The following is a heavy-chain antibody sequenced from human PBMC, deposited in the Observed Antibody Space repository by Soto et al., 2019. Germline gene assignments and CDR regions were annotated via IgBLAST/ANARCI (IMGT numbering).Heavy chain of an antibody. D-gene: IGHD3-3*01. Sequence: WAHHEHGQPLEWLGWISLYSDGTNYAQKFQGRVSMTTDTSTTTAYMELRSLRSDDTAFYYGARVIRGAETGFGFLGQGTLVIV. V-gene: IGHV1-18*01. CDR2: ISLYSDGT. CDR3: ARVIRGAETGFGF. J-gene: IGHJ5*02.